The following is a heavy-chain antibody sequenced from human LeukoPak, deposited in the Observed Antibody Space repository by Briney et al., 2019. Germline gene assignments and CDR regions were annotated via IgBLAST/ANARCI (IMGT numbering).Heavy chain of an antibody. D-gene: IGHD2-2*01. J-gene: IGHJ3*02. CDR3: ARQKCTSTSCLTKNAFDI. CDR1: GSISSYY. CDR2: IYTSGST. Sequence: TSETLSLTCTVSGSISSYYWSWIRQAPGKGLEWIGYIYTSGSTNYNPSLKSRVTISVDTSKNQFSLDLSSVTAADTVVYYCARQKCTSTSCLTKNAFDIWGQGTMVTVSS. V-gene: IGHV4-4*09.